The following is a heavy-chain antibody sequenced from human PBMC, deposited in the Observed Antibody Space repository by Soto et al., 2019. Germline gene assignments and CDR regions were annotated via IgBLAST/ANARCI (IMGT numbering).Heavy chain of an antibody. D-gene: IGHD6-6*01. CDR2: ISYDGSNK. CDR1: GFTFSSYA. Sequence: GGSLRLSCAASGFTFSSYAMHWVRQAPGKGLEWVAVISYDGSNKYYADSVKGRFTISRDNSKNTLYLQMNSLRAEDTAVYYCARGYLTYSSYLDYWGQGTLVTVSS. CDR3: ARGYLTYSSYLDY. J-gene: IGHJ4*02. V-gene: IGHV3-30-3*01.